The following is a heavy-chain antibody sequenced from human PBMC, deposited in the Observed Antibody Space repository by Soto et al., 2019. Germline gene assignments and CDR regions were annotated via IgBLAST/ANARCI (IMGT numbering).Heavy chain of an antibody. CDR3: AKGRSSYYDTIGYYYEYPFDY. D-gene: IGHD3-22*01. J-gene: IGHJ4*02. Sequence: ASVKVSCKASGGTFSSYTISWVRQAPGQGLEWMGRIIPILGIANYAQKFQGRVTITADKSTSTAYMELSSLRSEDTAVYYCAKGRSSYYDTIGYYYEYPFDYWAQGTLVTVSS. CDR2: IIPILGIA. V-gene: IGHV1-69*02. CDR1: GGTFSSYT.